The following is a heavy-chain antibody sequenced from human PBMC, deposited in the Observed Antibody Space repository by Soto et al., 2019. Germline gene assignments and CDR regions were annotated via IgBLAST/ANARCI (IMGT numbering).Heavy chain of an antibody. D-gene: IGHD3-10*01. CDR2: IRGRGVST. CDR1: GITFSSYA. CDR3: AKVVGAMYYNPMDV. V-gene: IGHV3-23*01. Sequence: EVQLLESGGGFVQRGGSLRLSGAASGITFSSYAMTWVRQAPGKGLEWVSVIRGRGVSTDYADAVKGRFTISRENSKNTLYLQMTSLRVEDTAVYYCAKVVGAMYYNPMDVWGKGTTVTVSS. J-gene: IGHJ6*03.